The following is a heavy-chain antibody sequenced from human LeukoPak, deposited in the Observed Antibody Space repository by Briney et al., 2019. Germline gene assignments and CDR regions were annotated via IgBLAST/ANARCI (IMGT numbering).Heavy chain of an antibody. CDR3: AGSVYCSSTSFARFDP. D-gene: IGHD2-2*01. V-gene: IGHV3-7*01. CDR1: GFTFSSYW. CDR2: IKQDGSEK. Sequence: GGSLRLSCAASGFTFSSYWMSWVRQAPGKGLERVANIKQDGSEKYYVDSVKGRFTISRDNAKNSLYLQMNSLRAEDTAVYYCAGSVYCSSTSFARFDPWGQGTLVTVSS. J-gene: IGHJ5*02.